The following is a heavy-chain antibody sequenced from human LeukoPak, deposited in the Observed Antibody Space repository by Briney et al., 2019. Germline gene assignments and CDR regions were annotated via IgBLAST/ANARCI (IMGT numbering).Heavy chain of an antibody. Sequence: SETLSLTCTVSGGSISTGSYCWGWIRQPPGKGLEWIGNIYYSGNTYYNPSLKSRVTISIDTSKNQFSLQLSSVTAADTAVYFCARLLIVASDNYFDYWGQGTLATVSS. J-gene: IGHJ4*02. CDR3: ARLLIVASDNYFDY. V-gene: IGHV4-39*01. CDR2: IYYSGNT. CDR1: GGSISTGSYC. D-gene: IGHD5-12*01.